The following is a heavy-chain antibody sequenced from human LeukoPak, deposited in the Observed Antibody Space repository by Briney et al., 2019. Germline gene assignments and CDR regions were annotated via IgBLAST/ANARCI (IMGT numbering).Heavy chain of an antibody. Sequence: SETLSLTCTVSGASISSSYCTWIRQPAGEGLEWIGRISTGGSTTYNPSFKSRVTMSLDTSKNQFSLYLTSVTAADTAVYDCARDQTYYVSSGYYYVTYFQHWGQGILVTVSS. J-gene: IGHJ1*01. CDR1: GASISSSY. CDR2: ISTGGST. V-gene: IGHV4-4*07. D-gene: IGHD3-22*01. CDR3: ARDQTYYVSSGYYYVTYFQH.